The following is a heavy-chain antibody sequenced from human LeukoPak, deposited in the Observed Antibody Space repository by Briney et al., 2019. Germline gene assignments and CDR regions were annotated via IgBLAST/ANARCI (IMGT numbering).Heavy chain of an antibody. Sequence: GGSLTLSCAASGFTFSSHAMSWVRQAPGKGLEWVSAISAGGGNTYYVDSVRGRFTISRDNSKNTLYLQMNSLRIEDTAIYYCGAYGSGSSYPLDYWGQGTLVTVSS. CDR2: ISAGGGNT. V-gene: IGHV3-23*01. D-gene: IGHD3-10*01. J-gene: IGHJ4*02. CDR1: GFTFSSHA. CDR3: GAYGSGSSYPLDY.